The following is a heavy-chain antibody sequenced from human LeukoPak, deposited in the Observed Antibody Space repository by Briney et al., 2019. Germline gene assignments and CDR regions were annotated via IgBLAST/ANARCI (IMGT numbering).Heavy chain of an antibody. CDR1: GFTFSGSA. D-gene: IGHD1-26*01. Sequence: PGGPLRLSCGASGFTFSGSAVHWVPQASGKALEGIGHIRSNAYNYATGYAASLRGRFTSSSDDSEKTANQQMKILKTGDKDLYYCVRVGATAGFDYWGQATLVSDSS. CDR3: VRVGATAGFDY. J-gene: IGHJ4*02. V-gene: IGHV3-73*01. CDR2: IRSNAYNYAT.